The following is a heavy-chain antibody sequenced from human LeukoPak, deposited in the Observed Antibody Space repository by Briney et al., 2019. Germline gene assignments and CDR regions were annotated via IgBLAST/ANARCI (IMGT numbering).Heavy chain of an antibody. Sequence: AGGSLRLSCAASAFTFSDYAMSWFRQAPGKGLEWVALIRGTPYGGTTEYAASVKGRFTISRDDSKSIAYLQMNSLKTEDTAVYYCTRAGKPPYFDYWGQGTLVIVSS. CDR2: IRGTPYGGTT. J-gene: IGHJ4*02. CDR3: TRAGKPPYFDY. V-gene: IGHV3-49*03. CDR1: AFTFSDYA.